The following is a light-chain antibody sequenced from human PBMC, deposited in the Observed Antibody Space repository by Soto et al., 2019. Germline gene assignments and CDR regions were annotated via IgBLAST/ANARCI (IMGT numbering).Light chain of an antibody. Sequence: IQMTQSPSSLSASVGDRVTITCRASQYISKYLNWYQQKPGKAPKLLISAASSLESGVPSRFSGSGSGTEFTLTISSLQPDDFATYYCQQYNSYSCTFGQGTKVDI. V-gene: IGKV1-16*01. CDR2: AAS. J-gene: IGKJ1*01. CDR1: QYISKY. CDR3: QQYNSYSCT.